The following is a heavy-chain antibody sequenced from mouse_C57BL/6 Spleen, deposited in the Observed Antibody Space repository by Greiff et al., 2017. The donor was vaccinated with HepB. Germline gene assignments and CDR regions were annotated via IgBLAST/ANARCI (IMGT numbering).Heavy chain of an antibody. Sequence: EVQLQQSGPELVKPGASVKISCKASGYTFTDYYMNWVKQSHGKSLEWIGDINPNNGGTSYNQKFKGKATLTVAKSSSTAYMELRSLTSEDSAVYYCARYYYGLYAMDYWGQGTSVTVSS. J-gene: IGHJ4*01. D-gene: IGHD1-1*01. V-gene: IGHV1-26*01. CDR3: ARYYYGLYAMDY. CDR2: INPNNGGT. CDR1: GYTFTDYY.